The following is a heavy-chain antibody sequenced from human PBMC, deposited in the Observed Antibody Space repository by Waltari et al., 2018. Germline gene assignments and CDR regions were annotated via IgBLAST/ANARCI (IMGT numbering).Heavy chain of an antibody. CDR2: NSSRGGSI. J-gene: IGHJ4*02. D-gene: IGHD2-8*01. V-gene: IGHV3-23*01. Sequence: EVQLLESGGGLVQPGGSLRLSWTTSELRVSRYAMSWVRAAPGEGREWVSTNSSRGGSIYSADSGKGRFTISRDNSKNTLYLQMNSLRAEDTAVYYCAKDGTGGVPDYWGQGTLVTVSS. CDR3: AKDGTGGVPDY. CDR1: ELRVSRYA.